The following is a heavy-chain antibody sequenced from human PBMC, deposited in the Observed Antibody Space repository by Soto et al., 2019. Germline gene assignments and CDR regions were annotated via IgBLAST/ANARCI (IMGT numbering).Heavy chain of an antibody. V-gene: IGHV3-64*01. CDR2: ISPIGDST. CDR1: GFTFSSYA. CDR3: ARESDLYNWFDP. Sequence: GGSLRLSCAASGFTFSSYAMHWVRQAPGKGLEYVSGISPIGDSTYYANSVKGRFTISRDNSKSTLYLQMNSLRAEDTAVYYCARESDLYNWFDPWGQGTLVTVSS. J-gene: IGHJ5*02.